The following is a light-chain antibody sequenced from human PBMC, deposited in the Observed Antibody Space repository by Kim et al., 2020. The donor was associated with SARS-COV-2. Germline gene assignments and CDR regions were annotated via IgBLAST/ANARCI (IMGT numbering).Light chain of an antibody. J-gene: IGLJ3*02. CDR3: NSRDRNSNHVA. CDR1: SLRSSY. Sequence: SSELTQDPAVSVALGQTVRITCQGDSLRSSYATWYQQRAGQAPVVVIYGKNNRPSGIPDRFSGSTSGNTASLTITAVQAGDEADYYCNSRDRNSNHVAFGGGTQLTVL. V-gene: IGLV3-19*01. CDR2: GKN.